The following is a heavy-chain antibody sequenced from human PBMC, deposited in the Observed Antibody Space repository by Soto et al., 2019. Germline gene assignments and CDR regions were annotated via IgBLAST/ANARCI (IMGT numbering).Heavy chain of an antibody. Sequence: ASVKVSCKASGYTFTSYGISWVRQAPGQGLEWMGWISAYNGNTNYAQKLQGRVTMTTDTSTSTAYMELRSLRSDDTAVYYCARNGYSGPRGIYYYYGMDVWGQGTTVTVSS. CDR1: GYTFTSYG. J-gene: IGHJ6*02. D-gene: IGHD5-12*01. CDR2: ISAYNGNT. V-gene: IGHV1-18*01. CDR3: ARNGYSGPRGIYYYYGMDV.